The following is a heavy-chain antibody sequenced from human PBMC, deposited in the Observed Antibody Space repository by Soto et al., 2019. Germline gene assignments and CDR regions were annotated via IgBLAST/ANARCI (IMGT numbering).Heavy chain of an antibody. CDR2: ISYDGSNK. CDR1: GFTFSSYA. D-gene: IGHD3-16*01. J-gene: IGHJ6*02. Sequence: QVQLVESGGGVVQPGRSLRLSCAASGFTFSSYAMHWVRQAPGKGLEWVAVISYDGSNKYYADSVKGRFTISRDNSKNTLYLQMNSLRAEDTAVYYCARDLSGRVRMAWYYYYGMDVWGQGTTVTVSS. CDR3: ARDLSGRVRMAWYYYYGMDV. V-gene: IGHV3-30-3*01.